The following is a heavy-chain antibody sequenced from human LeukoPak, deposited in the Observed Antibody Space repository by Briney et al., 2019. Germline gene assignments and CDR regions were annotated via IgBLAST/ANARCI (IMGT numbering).Heavy chain of an antibody. CDR1: GGSFSGYY. J-gene: IGHJ5*02. Sequence: PSETLSLTCAVYGGSFSGYYWSWIRQPPGKGLEWIGEINHSGSTNYNPSLKSRVTISVDTSKNQFSLKLSSVTAADTAVYYCATFPLRHYKCRFDPWGQGTLVTVSS. CDR3: ATFPLRHYKCRFDP. V-gene: IGHV4-34*01. CDR2: INHSGST. D-gene: IGHD4-11*01.